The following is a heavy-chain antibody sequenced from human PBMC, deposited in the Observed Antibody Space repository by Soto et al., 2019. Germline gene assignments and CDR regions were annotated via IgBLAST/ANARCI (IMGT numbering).Heavy chain of an antibody. V-gene: IGHV3-30*18. J-gene: IGHJ4*02. CDR1: GFTFSSYG. Sequence: GGSLRLSCAASGFTFSSYGMHWVRQAPGKGLECVAVISYDGSNKYYADSVKGRFTISRDNSKNTLYLQMNSLRAEDTAVYYCAKDRGTWIQLWLHDYWGQGTLVTVSS. CDR3: AKDRGTWIQLWLHDY. D-gene: IGHD5-18*01. CDR2: ISYDGSNK.